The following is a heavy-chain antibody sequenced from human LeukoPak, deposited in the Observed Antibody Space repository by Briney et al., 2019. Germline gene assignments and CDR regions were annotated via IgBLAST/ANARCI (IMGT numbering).Heavy chain of an antibody. CDR2: IWYDGSNK. CDR3: AKGHSSGWYQGLDP. CDR1: GFTFSSYG. J-gene: IGHJ5*02. Sequence: PGGSLRLSCAVSGFTFSSYGMHWVRQAPGKGLEWVALIWYDGSNKYYADSVKGRFTISSDNSKNTLYLQMNSLRAEDTAVYYCAKGHSSGWYQGLDPWGQGTLVTVSS. V-gene: IGHV3-33*06. D-gene: IGHD6-19*01.